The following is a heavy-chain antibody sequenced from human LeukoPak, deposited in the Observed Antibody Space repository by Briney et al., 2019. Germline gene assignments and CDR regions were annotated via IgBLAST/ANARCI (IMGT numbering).Heavy chain of an antibody. CDR2: VYQSGTT. J-gene: IGHJ4*02. CDR1: SGPISTFY. D-gene: IGHD1-26*01. V-gene: IGHV4-59*08. CDR3: ARHGGSLGYFDN. Sequence: SETLSLTCTVSSGPISTFYWSWIRQPPGKGLEWIGYVYQSGTTSYNPSLKRRVTISSDTSKNQFALRVTSVTAADTAVYYCARHGGSLGYFDNWGQGTLVTASS.